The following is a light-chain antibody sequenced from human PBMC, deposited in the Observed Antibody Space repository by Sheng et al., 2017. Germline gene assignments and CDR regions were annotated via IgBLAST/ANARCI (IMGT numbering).Light chain of an antibody. Sequence: QLTQSPSSLSASVGDRVIITCRASQGISTYLAWYQQKPEKAPNLLIYGASTLQSGVPSRFSGSASGAEFTLTISSLQPDDFATYYCQQYNSYLWTFGQGTKV. J-gene: IGKJ1*01. CDR2: GAS. V-gene: IGKV1-9*01. CDR3: QQYNSYLWT. CDR1: QGISTY.